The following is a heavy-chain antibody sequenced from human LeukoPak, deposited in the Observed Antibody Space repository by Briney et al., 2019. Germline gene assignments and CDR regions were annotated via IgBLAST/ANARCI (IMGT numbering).Heavy chain of an antibody. V-gene: IGHV3-21*01. D-gene: IGHD6-13*01. CDR3: ATCSEQQLEEDYYYYYMDV. J-gene: IGHJ6*03. Sequence: GGSLRLPCAASGFTFSSYSMNWVRQAPGKGLEWVSSISSSSSYIYYADSVKGRFTISRDNAKNSLYLQMNSLRAEDTAVYYCATCSEQQLEEDYYYYYMDVWGKGTTVTVSS. CDR2: ISSSSSYI. CDR1: GFTFSSYS.